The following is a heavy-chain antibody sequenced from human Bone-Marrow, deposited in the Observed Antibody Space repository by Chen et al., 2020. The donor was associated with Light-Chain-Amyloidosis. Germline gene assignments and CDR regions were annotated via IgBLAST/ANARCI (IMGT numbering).Heavy chain of an antibody. Sequence: VKKPGESLKISCKGSGYTFPNYWIGWVRQMPGKGLEWMGVIYPDDSDARYSPSFEGQVTISADKSITXXXXQWRSLKASDTAMYYCARRRDGYNFDYWGQGTLVTVSS. J-gene: IGHJ4*02. CDR3: ARRRDGYNFDY. CDR2: IYPDDSDA. V-gene: IGHV5-51*01. D-gene: IGHD5-12*01. CDR1: GYTFPNYW.